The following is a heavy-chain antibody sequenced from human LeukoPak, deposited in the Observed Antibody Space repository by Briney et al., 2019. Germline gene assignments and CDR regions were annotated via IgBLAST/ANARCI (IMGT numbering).Heavy chain of an antibody. D-gene: IGHD3-9*01. Sequence: PGGSLRLSCAASGFTFSSYWMSWVRQAPGKGLEWVANIKQDGSETHYVDSVKGRFTISRDNAKNTLYLQMNTLRVEDTAVYYCTRDLMDYDVSTGLHHYYMDVWGQGTTVTVSS. CDR1: GFTFSSYW. CDR3: TRDLMDYDVSTGLHHYYMDV. J-gene: IGHJ6*02. V-gene: IGHV3-7*01. CDR2: IKQDGSET.